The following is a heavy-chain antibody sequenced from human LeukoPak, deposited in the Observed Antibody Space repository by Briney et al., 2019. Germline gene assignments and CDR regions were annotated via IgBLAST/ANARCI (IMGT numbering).Heavy chain of an antibody. Sequence: GSLRLSCAASGFTVSSNYMSWVRQPPGKGLEWIGSIYYSGSTYYNPSLKSRVTISVDTSKNQFSLKLSSVTAADTAVYYCARGPHCSGGLCLPDYWGQGTLVTVSS. V-gene: IGHV4-39*07. D-gene: IGHD2-8*02. CDR2: IYYSGST. J-gene: IGHJ4*02. CDR3: ARGPHCSGGLCLPDY. CDR1: GFTVSSNY.